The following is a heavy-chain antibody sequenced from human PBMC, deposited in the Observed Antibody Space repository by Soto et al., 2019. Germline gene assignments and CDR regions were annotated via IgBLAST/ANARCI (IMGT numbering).Heavy chain of an antibody. V-gene: IGHV3-30-3*01. Sequence: QVQLVESGGGVVQPGGSLRLSCAVSGFTFNRHAMHWVRQAPGKGLEWVAVISYDGSNKYYADSVKGRFTISRDNSKNTLYLQMNNLRAEDTTVYYCAGLYGDYGVYWGQGTLVTVSS. CDR3: AGLYGDYGVY. J-gene: IGHJ4*02. CDR1: GFTFNRHA. D-gene: IGHD4-17*01. CDR2: ISYDGSNK.